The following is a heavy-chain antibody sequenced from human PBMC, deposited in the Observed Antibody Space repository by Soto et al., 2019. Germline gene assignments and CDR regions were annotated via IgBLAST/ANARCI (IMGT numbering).Heavy chain of an antibody. CDR3: ARGRGNSAVVTTFDY. V-gene: IGHV1-69*01. Sequence: QVQLVQSGAEVKKPGSSVRVSCKSSGGVFSSFAISWVRQAPGQGLEWMGGIITIFGTANYAQKFQGRVTITADDSTSTAYMELSSLRFEDTAVYYCARGRGNSAVVTTFDYWGQGTLVTVSS. D-gene: IGHD2-21*02. CDR1: GGVFSSFA. J-gene: IGHJ4*02. CDR2: IITIFGTA.